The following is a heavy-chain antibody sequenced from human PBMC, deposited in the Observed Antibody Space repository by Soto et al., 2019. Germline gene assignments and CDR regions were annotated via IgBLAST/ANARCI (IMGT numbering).Heavy chain of an antibody. CDR3: ARDEHGWANFDS. CDR2: ICYTGST. Sequence: SETLSLTCTVSGGSMNIYYWSWIRQPPGKGLEWIGYICYTGSTHNNPSLKSRLSISIDTSKNQVFLNLRSVTAADTAVYYCARDEHGWANFDSWGQGTLVTVSS. J-gene: IGHJ4*02. CDR1: GGSMNIYY. V-gene: IGHV4-59*12.